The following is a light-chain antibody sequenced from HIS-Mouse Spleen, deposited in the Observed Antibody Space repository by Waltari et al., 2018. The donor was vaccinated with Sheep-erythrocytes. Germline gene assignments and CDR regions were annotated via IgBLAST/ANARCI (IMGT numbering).Light chain of an antibody. CDR1: RLSSYY. J-gene: IGLJ2*01. CDR3: NSRDSSGNHLGVV. V-gene: IGLV3-19*01. Sequence: SSELTQDPAVSVALGQTVRITCQGDRLSSYYASLLPQKPGQAPVLVIYGKNNRPSGIPDRFSGSSSGNTASLTITGAQAEDEADFYCNSRDSSGNHLGVVFGGGTKLTVL. CDR2: GKN.